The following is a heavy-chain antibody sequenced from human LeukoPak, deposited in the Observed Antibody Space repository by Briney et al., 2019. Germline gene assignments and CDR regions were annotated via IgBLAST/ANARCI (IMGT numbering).Heavy chain of an antibody. CDR2: IYHSGST. J-gene: IGHJ4*02. CDR1: GGSISSYY. D-gene: IGHD1-26*01. CDR3: ARGKSGSYTPR. V-gene: IGHV4-38-2*02. Sequence: PSETLSLTCTVSGGSISSYYWSWIRQPPGKGLEWIGSIYHSGSTYYNPSLKSRVTISVDTSKNQFSLKLSSVTAADTAVYYCARGKSGSYTPRWGQGTLVTVSS.